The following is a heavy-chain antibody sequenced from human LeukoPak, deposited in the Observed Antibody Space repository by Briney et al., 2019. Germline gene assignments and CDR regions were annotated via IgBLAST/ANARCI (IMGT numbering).Heavy chain of an antibody. CDR3: ARDPEWELSLGAFDI. V-gene: IGHV4-61*02. Sequence: PSETLSLTCTVSGGSISSGSYYWSWIRQPAGKGLEWIGRIYTSGSTNYNPSLKSRVTISVDTSKNQFSLKLSSVTAADTAVYYCARDPEWELSLGAFDIWGQGTMVTVSS. CDR2: IYTSGST. J-gene: IGHJ3*02. D-gene: IGHD1-26*01. CDR1: GGSISSGSYY.